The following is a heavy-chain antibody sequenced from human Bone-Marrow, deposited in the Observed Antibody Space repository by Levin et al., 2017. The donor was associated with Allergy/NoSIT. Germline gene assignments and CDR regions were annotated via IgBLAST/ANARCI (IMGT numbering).Heavy chain of an antibody. V-gene: IGHV2-70*04. CDR2: IDWDDDK. D-gene: IGHD2-2*01. CDR1: GFSLSTSGMR. CDR3: ARTHCSSTSCFFDY. Sequence: QTLSLTCTFSGFSLSTSGMRVSWIRQPPGKALEWLARIDWDDDKFYSTSLKTRLTISKDTSKNQVVLTMTNMDPVDTATYYCARTHCSSTSCFFDYWGQGTLVTVSS. J-gene: IGHJ4*02.